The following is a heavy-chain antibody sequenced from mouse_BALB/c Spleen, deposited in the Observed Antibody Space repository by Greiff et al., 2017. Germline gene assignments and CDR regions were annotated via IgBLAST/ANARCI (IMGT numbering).Heavy chain of an antibody. CDR2: ISSGGSYT. Sequence: EVMLVESGGDLVKPGGSLKLSCAASGFTFSSYGMSWVRQTPDKRLEWVATISSGGSYTYYPDSVKGRFTISRDNAKNTLYLQMSSLKSEDTAMYYCARPYDGYYDYAMDYWGQGTSVTVSS. J-gene: IGHJ4*01. CDR3: ARPYDGYYDYAMDY. V-gene: IGHV5-6*01. D-gene: IGHD2-3*01. CDR1: GFTFSSYG.